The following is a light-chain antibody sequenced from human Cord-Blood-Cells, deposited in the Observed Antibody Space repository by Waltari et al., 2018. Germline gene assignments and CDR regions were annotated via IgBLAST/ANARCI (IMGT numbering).Light chain of an antibody. CDR2: DAS. J-gene: IGKJ2*01. CDR1: QSISSS. Sequence: DIQMTQSPSTLSASVGDRVTITCRASQSISSSLAWYQQKPGKAPKLLFYDASSLESGVPSRFSGSGSGTEFTLTISSLQPDDFATYYCQQYNRYYTFGQGTKLEIK. CDR3: QQYNRYYT. V-gene: IGKV1-5*01.